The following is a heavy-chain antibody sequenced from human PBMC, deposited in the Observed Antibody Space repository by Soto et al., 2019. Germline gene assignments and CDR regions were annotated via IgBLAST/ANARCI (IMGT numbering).Heavy chain of an antibody. J-gene: IGHJ4*02. CDR3: ATGGRVAVAGTHY. Sequence: SETLSLTCAVYGGSFSGYYWSWIRQPPGKGLEWIGEINHSGSTNYNPSLKSRVTISVDTSKNQFSLKLSSVTAADTAVYYCATGGRVAVAGTHYWGQGTLVTAPQ. CDR1: GGSFSGYY. V-gene: IGHV4-34*01. CDR2: INHSGST. D-gene: IGHD6-19*01.